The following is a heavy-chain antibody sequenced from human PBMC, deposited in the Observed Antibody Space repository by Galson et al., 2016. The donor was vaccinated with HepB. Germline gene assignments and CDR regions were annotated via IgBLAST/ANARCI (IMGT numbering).Heavy chain of an antibody. CDR2: VHPSGSI. CDR1: CGSISAYY. V-gene: IGHV4-34*01. D-gene: IGHD6-25*01. Sequence: ETLSLTCAVSCGSISAYYWSWIRHPPGKVLEWIGVVHPSGSINYTASLKGRVTISMDTSKNRFPLKLSSLTAADTAVYYCASTAGLRLGWDYNGFDVWGQGTTITVSS. J-gene: IGHJ6*02. CDR3: ASTAGLRLGWDYNGFDV.